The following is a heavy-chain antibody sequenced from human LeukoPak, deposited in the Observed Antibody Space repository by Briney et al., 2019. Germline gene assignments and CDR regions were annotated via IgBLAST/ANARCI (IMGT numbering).Heavy chain of an antibody. V-gene: IGHV3-48*03. CDR1: GFTFSSYE. Sequence: PGGSLRLSCAASGFTFSSYEMNWVRQAPGKGLEWVSYISSSGSTIYYEDSVKGRFTISRDNAKNSLYLQINSLRAEDTAVYYCARDRFLRRPEPADYWGQGTLVTVSS. D-gene: IGHD1-14*01. J-gene: IGHJ4*02. CDR2: ISSSGSTI. CDR3: ARDRFLRRPEPADY.